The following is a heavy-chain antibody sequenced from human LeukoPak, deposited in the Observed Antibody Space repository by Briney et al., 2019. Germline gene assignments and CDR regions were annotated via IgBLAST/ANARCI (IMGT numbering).Heavy chain of an antibody. J-gene: IGHJ5*02. Sequence: SETLSLTCTVSGGSISSSSYYWGWIRQPPGKGLEWIGSIYYSGSTYHNPSLKSRVTISVDTSKNQFSLKLSSVTAADTAVYYCARHGAYCSSTSCHWARFDPWGQGTLVTVSS. D-gene: IGHD2-2*01. CDR1: GGSISSSSYY. V-gene: IGHV4-39*01. CDR3: ARHGAYCSSTSCHWARFDP. CDR2: IYYSGST.